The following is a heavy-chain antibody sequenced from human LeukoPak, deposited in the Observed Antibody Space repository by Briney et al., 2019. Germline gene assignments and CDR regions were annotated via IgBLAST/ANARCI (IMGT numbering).Heavy chain of an antibody. J-gene: IGHJ4*02. V-gene: IGHV1-46*01. CDR2: INPSGGST. CDR3: ARASWSGYYFDY. Sequence: ASVKVSCKASGYTFTSYYMHWVRQAPGQGLEWMGIINPSGGSTSYEQKFQGTVTMTGDTSTSTVYMELSSLRSEDTVLYYCARASWSGYYFDYWGQGTLVTVSS. D-gene: IGHD3-3*01. CDR1: GYTFTSYY.